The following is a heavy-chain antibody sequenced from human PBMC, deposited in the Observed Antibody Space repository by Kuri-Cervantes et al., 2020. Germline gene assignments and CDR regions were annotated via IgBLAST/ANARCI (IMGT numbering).Heavy chain of an antibody. D-gene: IGHD3-22*01. CDR3: AKEAYYYDSSGYYPPYFDY. J-gene: IGHJ4*02. Sequence: GGSLRLSCAASGFTFRNFWMSWVRQAPGKGLEWVSAISGSGGSTYYADSVKGRFTISRDNSKNTLYLQMNSLRAEDTAVYYCAKEAYYYDSSGYYPPYFDYWGQGTLVTVSS. V-gene: IGHV3-23*01. CDR2: ISGSGGST. CDR1: GFTFRNFW.